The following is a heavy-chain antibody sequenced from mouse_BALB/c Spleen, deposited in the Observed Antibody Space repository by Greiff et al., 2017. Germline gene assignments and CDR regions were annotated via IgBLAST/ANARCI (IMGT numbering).Heavy chain of an antibody. CDR3: ARDGYPNYYAMDY. J-gene: IGHJ4*01. Sequence: EVKLMESGGGLVQPGGSLKLSCAASGFTFSSYGMSWVRQTPDKRLELVATINSNGGSTYYPDSVKGRFTISRDNAKNTLYLQMSSLKSEDTAMYYCARDGYPNYYAMDYWGQGTSVTGSS. V-gene: IGHV5-6-3*01. CDR2: INSNGGST. D-gene: IGHD2-2*01. CDR1: GFTFSSYG.